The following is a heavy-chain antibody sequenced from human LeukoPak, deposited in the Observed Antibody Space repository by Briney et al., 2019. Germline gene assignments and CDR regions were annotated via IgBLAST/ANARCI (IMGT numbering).Heavy chain of an antibody. D-gene: IGHD3-22*01. J-gene: IGHJ3*02. Sequence: PSETLSLTCTVSGGSISSGFYYWSWIRQPAGKGLEWIGRIYTSGSTKYSSSLKRRVTMSMYLSKYQSLMNPSSVTAADRALYYCASTASNGGAFDIWGQGTVVTVSS. CDR3: ASTASNGGAFDI. CDR1: GGSISSGFYY. CDR2: IYTSGST. V-gene: IGHV4-61*02.